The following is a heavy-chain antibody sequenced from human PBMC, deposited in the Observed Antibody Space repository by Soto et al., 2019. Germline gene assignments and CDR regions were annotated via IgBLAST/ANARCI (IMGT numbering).Heavy chain of an antibody. CDR3: ARMPGVITVISVFDH. CDR1: GFTFNKHA. D-gene: IGHD3-22*01. V-gene: IGHV3-23*01. CDR2: ISGSGSST. Sequence: PCGSLRLSCVASGFTFNKHALAWVRQAPGKGLEWVSAISGSGSSTYDSDSVKGRFTISRDNSNNTLYLQMNSLRAEDTAIYYCARMPGVITVISVFDHWGQGTTGSVSA. J-gene: IGHJ4*02.